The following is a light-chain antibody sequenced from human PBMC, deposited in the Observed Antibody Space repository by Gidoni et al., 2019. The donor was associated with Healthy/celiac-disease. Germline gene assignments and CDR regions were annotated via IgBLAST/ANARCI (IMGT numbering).Light chain of an antibody. Sequence: QCALTQPASVSGSPGQPITIACTGTSSDVGGYDYVSWYQQHPGKAPKLMIYEVSNRPSGVSNRFSGSKSGNTASLTISGLQAEDEADYYCSSYTSSSTLNWVFGGGTKLTVL. CDR2: EVS. V-gene: IGLV2-14*01. J-gene: IGLJ3*02. CDR3: SSYTSSSTLNWV. CDR1: SSDVGGYDY.